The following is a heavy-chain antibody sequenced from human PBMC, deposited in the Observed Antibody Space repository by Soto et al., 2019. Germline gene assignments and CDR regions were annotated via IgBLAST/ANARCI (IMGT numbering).Heavy chain of an antibody. Sequence: PSETLSLTCAVYGGSFSGYYWTWIRQAPGKGLEWIGEINHSGGTNYNSSLKSRVIISVDTSKNQFSLILYSVAAADTAVYFCARDRQYSQFWSGYQNEGPYYMDVWGQGTTVTVSS. D-gene: IGHD3-3*02. CDR1: GGSFSGYY. CDR3: ARDRQYSQFWSGYQNEGPYYMDV. J-gene: IGHJ6*03. CDR2: INHSGGT. V-gene: IGHV4-34*01.